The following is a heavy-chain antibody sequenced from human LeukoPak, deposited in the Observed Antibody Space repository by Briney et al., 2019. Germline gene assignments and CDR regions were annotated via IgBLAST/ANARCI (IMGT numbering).Heavy chain of an antibody. V-gene: IGHV1-18*01. J-gene: IGHJ6*02. Sequence: EASVKVSCKASGYTFTSYGISWVRQAPGQGLEWMGWISAYNGNTNYAQKLQGRVTMTTDTSTSTAYTELRSLRSDDTAVYYCARDRLDSKGYYYYYGMDVWGQGTTVTVSS. CDR2: ISAYNGNT. CDR3: ARDRLDSKGYYYYYGMDV. CDR1: GYTFTSYG. D-gene: IGHD2-2*03.